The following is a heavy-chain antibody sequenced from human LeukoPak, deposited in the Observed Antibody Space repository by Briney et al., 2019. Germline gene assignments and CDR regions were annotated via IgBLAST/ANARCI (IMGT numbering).Heavy chain of an antibody. D-gene: IGHD1-26*01. Sequence: SETLSLTCTVSGGSISSYYWSWIRQPPGKGLEWVGYLYYSGSTNYNPPLKSRVTISVDTSKNQFSLKLSSVTAADTAVYYCARALSGTYGLFQHWGQGTLVTVSS. CDR3: ARALSGTYGLFQH. CDR1: GGSISSYY. V-gene: IGHV4-59*08. CDR2: LYYSGST. J-gene: IGHJ1*01.